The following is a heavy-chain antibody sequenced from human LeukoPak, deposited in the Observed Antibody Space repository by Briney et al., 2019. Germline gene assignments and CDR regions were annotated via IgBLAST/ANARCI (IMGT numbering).Heavy chain of an antibody. J-gene: IGHJ4*02. CDR1: GGSISSGSYY. V-gene: IGHV4-39*02. D-gene: IGHD5-12*01. Sequence: SRTLALTCTVSGGSISSGSYYWSWIRQPPGKGLEWIGSISHSGSTYYNPSLKSRVTISIDTSKNHFSLKLSSVTAADTALFYCARGMSAYSGFGPFDYFDYWGQGTLVTVSS. CDR3: ARGMSAYSGFGPFDYFDY. CDR2: ISHSGST.